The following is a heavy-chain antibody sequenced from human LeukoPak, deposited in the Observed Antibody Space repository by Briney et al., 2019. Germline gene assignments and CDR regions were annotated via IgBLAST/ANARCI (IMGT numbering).Heavy chain of an antibody. D-gene: IGHD2-2*01. CDR2: ISYDGSNT. Sequence: GGSLRLSCAASGFTFSSFAVHWVRQAPGKGLGWVAVISYDGSNTYYADSVKGRFTISRDNSKNTLSLQMNSLRAEDTAVYYCARGYIIQAANPDYWGQETLVTVSS. V-gene: IGHV3-30*04. CDR1: GFTFSSFA. J-gene: IGHJ4*02. CDR3: ARGYIIQAANPDY.